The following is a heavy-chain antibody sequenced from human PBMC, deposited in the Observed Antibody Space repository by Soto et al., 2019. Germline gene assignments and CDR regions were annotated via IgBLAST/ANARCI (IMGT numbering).Heavy chain of an antibody. D-gene: IGHD3-22*01. J-gene: IGHJ4*02. CDR3: ARAVGYYDSSGYFHFDY. CDR1: GGSISSGGYY. Sequence: NPSETLSLTCTVSGGSISSGGYYWSWIRQHPGKGLEWIGYIYYSGSTYYNPSLKSRVTISVDTSKNQFSLKLSSVTAADTAVYYCARAVGYYDSSGYFHFDYWGQGTLVTVSS. CDR2: IYYSGST. V-gene: IGHV4-31*03.